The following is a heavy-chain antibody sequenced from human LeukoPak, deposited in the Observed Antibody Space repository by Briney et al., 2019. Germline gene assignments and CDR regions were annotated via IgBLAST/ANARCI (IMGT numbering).Heavy chain of an antibody. V-gene: IGHV3-33*08. D-gene: IGHD5-12*01. CDR2: IWYDGSNK. CDR1: GFTFSNYY. Sequence: GGSLRLSCAASGFTFSNYYMSWIRQAPGKGLEWVAVIWYDGSNKYYADSVKGRFTISRDNSKNTLYLQMNSLRAEDTAVYYCARDRVDIVATSYSFFDYWGQGTLVTVSS. CDR3: ARDRVDIVATSYSFFDY. J-gene: IGHJ4*02.